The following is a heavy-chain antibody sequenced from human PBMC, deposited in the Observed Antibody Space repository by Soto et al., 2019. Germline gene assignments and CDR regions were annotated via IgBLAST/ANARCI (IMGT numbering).Heavy chain of an antibody. V-gene: IGHV4-31*03. J-gene: IGHJ4*02. CDR1: GGSINSGGYY. CDR2: LYYTGST. Sequence: QVQLQESGPGLGTPSQTLSLTCTVSGGSINSGGYYWSWIRQHPDTGLEWIGYLYYTGSTYYNPSLKSRVTISLDTSRNQFSLWLSSITAADTAVYYCAAGNAGEVLLACWGQGTLVTVSS. D-gene: IGHD3-10*01. CDR3: AAGNAGEVLLAC.